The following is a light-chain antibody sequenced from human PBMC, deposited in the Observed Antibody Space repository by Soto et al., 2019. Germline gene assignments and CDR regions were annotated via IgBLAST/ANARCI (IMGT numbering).Light chain of an antibody. Sequence: QSALTQPASVSRSPGQSIAISCTGTSSDVGGYSYVSWYQQQPGKAPKLVISDVSNRTSGVSDRFSGSKSGNTASLTISGLQTEDEADYYCASYTTSSTYVFGTGTKLTVL. CDR1: SSDVGGYSY. V-gene: IGLV2-14*01. CDR2: DVS. J-gene: IGLJ1*01. CDR3: ASYTTSSTYV.